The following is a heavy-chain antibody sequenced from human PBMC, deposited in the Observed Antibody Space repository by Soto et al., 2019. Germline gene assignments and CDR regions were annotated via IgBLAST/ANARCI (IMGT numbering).Heavy chain of an antibody. Sequence: QVHLVASGGGVVQPGRSLRLSCVASGFTFSTYGMHWVRQAPGKGLEWVAVIWYDGSKTNYAESVKGRFTISRDNSKNTLYLQMNSLRAEDTAVYYCARDIWFEKSKCLDYWGQGTLVTVSS. V-gene: IGHV3-33*01. CDR1: GFTFSTYG. CDR3: ARDIWFEKSKCLDY. D-gene: IGHD3-10*01. J-gene: IGHJ4*02. CDR2: IWYDGSKT.